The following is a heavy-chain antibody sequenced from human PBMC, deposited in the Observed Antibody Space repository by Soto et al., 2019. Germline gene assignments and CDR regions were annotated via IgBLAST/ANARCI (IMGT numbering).Heavy chain of an antibody. CDR2: IWYDGSNK. D-gene: IGHD1-26*01. J-gene: IGHJ2*01. CDR1: GFTFSSYG. CDR3: ARAQWGFDL. V-gene: IGHV3-33*01. Sequence: QVQLVESGGGVVQPGRSLRLYCAASGFTFSSYGMHWVRQAPGKGLEWVAVIWYDGSNKYYADSVKGRFTISRDNSKNTLYLQMNSLRAEDTAVYYCARAQWGFDLWGRGTLVTVSS.